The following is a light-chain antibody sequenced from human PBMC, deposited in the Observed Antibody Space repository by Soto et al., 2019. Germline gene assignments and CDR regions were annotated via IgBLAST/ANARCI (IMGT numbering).Light chain of an antibody. CDR3: QQYHSYWT. CDR2: KAS. J-gene: IGKJ1*01. V-gene: IGKV1-5*03. Sequence: DIQMTQSPSSLSASVGGRVTITCRASQSISSYLNWYQQKPGXTPXXLIYKASTLKSGVPQRFSVSGSGTEFTLTISSLQTDDFSTDDCQQYHSYWTFGQGTKVDIK. CDR1: QSISSY.